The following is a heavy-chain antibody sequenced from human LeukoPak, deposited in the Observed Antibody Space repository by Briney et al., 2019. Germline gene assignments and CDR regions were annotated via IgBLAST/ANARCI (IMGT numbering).Heavy chain of an antibody. Sequence: SETLSLTCTVSGGSISRFYWSWIRQPPGKGLEWIGYISSSGSTNYSPSLKNRVTISMDTSKSQFSLRLSSLTAADTAVYYCAKSRGLGNYFDSWGQGTLVTASS. J-gene: IGHJ4*02. V-gene: IGHV4-59*01. CDR1: GGSISRFY. D-gene: IGHD3-22*01. CDR2: ISSSGST. CDR3: AKSRGLGNYFDS.